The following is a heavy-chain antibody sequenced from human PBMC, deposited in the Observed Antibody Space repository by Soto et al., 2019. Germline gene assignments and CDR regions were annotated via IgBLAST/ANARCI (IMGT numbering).Heavy chain of an antibody. Sequence: SETLSLTCTVSGGSISSGGYYWSWIRQHPGKGLEWIGYINYSGSTYYNPSLKSRLTISVDTSENQFSLQLTSVIAADTALYYCARESYSFGRAFDIWGHGTLVTVSS. CDR1: GGSISSGGYY. D-gene: IGHD5-18*01. J-gene: IGHJ4*01. CDR2: INYSGST. V-gene: IGHV4-31*03. CDR3: ARESYSFGRAFDI.